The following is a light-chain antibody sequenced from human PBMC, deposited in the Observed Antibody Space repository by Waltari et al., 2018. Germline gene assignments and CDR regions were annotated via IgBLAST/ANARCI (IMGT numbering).Light chain of an antibody. Sequence: EIVLTQSPGPLSLSPGERDPLSCSASQSVGRTLAWYQQKPGQAPRLLMYGASSSATGTPDRFSGSGSEADFSLTISRLEPEDFAVYYCQHYVTLPATFGQGTKVEIK. V-gene: IGKV3-20*01. CDR3: QHYVTLPAT. CDR2: GAS. J-gene: IGKJ1*01. CDR1: QSVGRT.